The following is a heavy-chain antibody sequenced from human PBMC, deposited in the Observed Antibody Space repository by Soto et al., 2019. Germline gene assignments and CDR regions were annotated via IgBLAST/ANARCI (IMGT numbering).Heavy chain of an antibody. Sequence: GSLRLSCEGSGFTFSDYYMSWIRQAPGRGLEWISYSSNSGTFTRYSDSVKGRFSISRDNTKHFLYLQMNSLRAEDTAVYYCARSGDNYNVLDYWGQGTPVTVSS. CDR3: ARSGDNYNVLDY. CDR2: SSNSGTFT. D-gene: IGHD3-10*02. V-gene: IGHV3-11*06. CDR1: GFTFSDYY. J-gene: IGHJ4*02.